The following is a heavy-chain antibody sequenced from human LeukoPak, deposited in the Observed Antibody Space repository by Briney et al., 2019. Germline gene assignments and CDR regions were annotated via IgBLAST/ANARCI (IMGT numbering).Heavy chain of an antibody. Sequence: PSETLSLTCAVYGGSFSGYYWSWIRQPPGKGLEWIGEINHSGSTNYNPSLKSRVTISVDTSKNQFSLKLSSVTAADTAVYYCASRTPGYCSSTSCYQTKWYYYYYGMDVWGQGTTVTVSS. J-gene: IGHJ6*02. CDR3: ASRTPGYCSSTSCYQTKWYYYYYGMDV. D-gene: IGHD2-2*01. CDR2: INHSGST. V-gene: IGHV4-34*01. CDR1: GGSFSGYY.